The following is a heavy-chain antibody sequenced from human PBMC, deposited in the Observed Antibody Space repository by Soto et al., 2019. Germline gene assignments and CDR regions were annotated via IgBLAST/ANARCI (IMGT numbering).Heavy chain of an antibody. D-gene: IGHD6-19*01. J-gene: IGHJ5*02. CDR2: IYYSGST. Sequence: PSETLSLTCTVSGGSISSSSYYWGWIRQPPGKGLEWIGSIYYSGSTYYNPSLKSRVTISVDTSKNQFSLKLSSVTAADTAVYYCARPFRAGTNWFDPWGQGTLVTVSS. CDR3: ARPFRAGTNWFDP. CDR1: GGSISSSSYY. V-gene: IGHV4-39*01.